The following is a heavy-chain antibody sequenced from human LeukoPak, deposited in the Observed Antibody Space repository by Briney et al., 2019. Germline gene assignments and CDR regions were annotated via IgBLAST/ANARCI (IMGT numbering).Heavy chain of an antibody. Sequence: ASVTVSCTASGYTFTSYDINWVRQATGQGLEWMGWMNPNSGNTGYAQKFQGRVTMTRNTSISTAYMELSSLRSEDTAVYYCAREDMSETSDYWGQGTLVTVSS. CDR1: GYTFTSYD. CDR3: AREDMSETSDY. V-gene: IGHV1-8*01. CDR2: MNPNSGNT. D-gene: IGHD2-15*01. J-gene: IGHJ4*02.